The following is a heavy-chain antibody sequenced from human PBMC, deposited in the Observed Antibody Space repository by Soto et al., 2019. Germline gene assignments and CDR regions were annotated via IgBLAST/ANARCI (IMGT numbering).Heavy chain of an antibody. CDR1: GYTFTGYY. Sequence: ASVKVSCKASGYTFTGYYMHWVRQAPGQGLEWMGWINPNSGGTNYAQKFQGRVTMTRDTSISTAYMELSRLRSDDTAVYYCARGALSGYYYGMDVWGQGTTVTVSS. V-gene: IGHV1-2*02. D-gene: IGHD3-10*01. CDR3: ARGALSGYYYGMDV. J-gene: IGHJ6*02. CDR2: INPNSGGT.